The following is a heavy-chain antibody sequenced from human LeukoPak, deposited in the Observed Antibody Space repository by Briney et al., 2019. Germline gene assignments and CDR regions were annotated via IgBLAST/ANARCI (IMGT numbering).Heavy chain of an antibody. J-gene: IGHJ4*02. Sequence: GGSLRLSCAASGFTFSSYAMGWVRQAPGKGLEWVSVIYSGGSTYYADSVKGRFTISRDNSKNTLYLRMNSLRAEDTAVYYCARARGIGNTAMVTYDYWGQGTLVTVSS. V-gene: IGHV3-53*01. CDR2: IYSGGST. CDR1: GFTFSSYA. D-gene: IGHD5-18*01. CDR3: ARARGIGNTAMVTYDY.